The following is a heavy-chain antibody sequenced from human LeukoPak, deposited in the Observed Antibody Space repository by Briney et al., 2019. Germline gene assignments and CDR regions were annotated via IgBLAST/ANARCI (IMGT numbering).Heavy chain of an antibody. CDR1: GFTFSRFS. CDR3: ARAGYSSTWYSRYFDL. CDR2: ISSSGTYI. Sequence: GGSLRLSCAASGFTFSRFSMNWVRQAPGKGLEWVSSISSSGTYIYYADSVKGRFTISRENAKNSLYLQVNSLRAGDTAVYYCARAGYSSTWYSRYFDLWGRGTLVTVSS. J-gene: IGHJ2*01. D-gene: IGHD6-13*01. V-gene: IGHV3-21*01.